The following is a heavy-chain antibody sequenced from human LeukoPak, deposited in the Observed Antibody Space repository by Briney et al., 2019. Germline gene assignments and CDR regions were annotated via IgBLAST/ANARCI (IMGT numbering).Heavy chain of an antibody. V-gene: IGHV4-4*02. J-gene: IGHJ4*02. CDR2: ISLSGYT. Sequence: SGTLSLTCGVSGGSITSTNYWSWVRQPPGQGLEWIVEISLSGYTGFNPSPRSRVTMSLDESKNHLSLNLASVTAADTAVYYCSRESGPFSPFGHWGQGILVTATS. D-gene: IGHD1-26*01. CDR1: GGSITSTNY. CDR3: SRESGPFSPFGH.